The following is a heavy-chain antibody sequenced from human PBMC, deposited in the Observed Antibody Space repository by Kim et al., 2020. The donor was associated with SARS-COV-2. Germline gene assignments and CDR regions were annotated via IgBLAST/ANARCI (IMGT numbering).Heavy chain of an antibody. CDR3: AADPPRGSPGIDY. CDR2: IKSRVSGGTT. V-gene: IGHV3-15*01. D-gene: IGHD1-26*01. Sequence: GGSLRLSCVVSELPFSDAWMNWVRQAPGKGLEWIGHIKSRVSGGTTDYAAPVKGRFSISRDDSKETFYLQMDSLRIEDTAVYYCAADPPRGSPGIDYWGQGALVTVSS. CDR1: ELPFSDAW. J-gene: IGHJ4*02.